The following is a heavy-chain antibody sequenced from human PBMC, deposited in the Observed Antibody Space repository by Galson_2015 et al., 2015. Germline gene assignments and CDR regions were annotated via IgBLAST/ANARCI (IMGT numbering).Heavy chain of an antibody. CDR3: AKDRIKGDGYWNFDY. CDR1: GFTFSSYT. V-gene: IGHV3-23*01. D-gene: IGHD5-24*01. Sequence: SLRLSCAASGFTFSSYTMSWVRQTPGKGLQGVSGLFGSGGGTSYADSVKGRFTISRDNSKGTLYLQMNSLRAEDTAIYYCAKDRIKGDGYWNFDYWGQGTLVTVSS. J-gene: IGHJ4*02. CDR2: LFGSGGGT.